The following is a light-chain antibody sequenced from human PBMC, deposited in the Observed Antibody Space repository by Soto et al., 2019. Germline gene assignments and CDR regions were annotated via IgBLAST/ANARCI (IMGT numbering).Light chain of an antibody. J-gene: IGKJ5*01. CDR1: QSLVHSDGIAY. CDR3: MQGTHWPIT. Sequence: DVVITQSPLSLPVTLGQPASISCSSNQSLVHSDGIAYFSWFQQRPGRPPRRLIYKVSNRDSGVPARFSGSGSGTDFALKISRVEAEDVGVYYCMQGTHWPITFGQGTRLEIK. V-gene: IGKV2-30*02. CDR2: KVS.